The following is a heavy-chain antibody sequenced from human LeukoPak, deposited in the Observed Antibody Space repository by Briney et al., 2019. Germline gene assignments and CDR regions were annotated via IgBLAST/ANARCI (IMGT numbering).Heavy chain of an antibody. V-gene: IGHV1-69*05. CDR3: ARTYCSSTSCPSYYYYYYMDV. J-gene: IGHJ6*03. D-gene: IGHD2-2*01. Sequence: SVKVSCKASGCTFSSYAISWVRQAPGQGLEWMGGSIPIFGTSNYAQKFQGRVTITTDESTSKAYMELSSLRSEDTAVYYCARTYCSSTSCPSYYYYYYMDVWGKGTTVTVSS. CDR2: SIPIFGTS. CDR1: GCTFSSYA.